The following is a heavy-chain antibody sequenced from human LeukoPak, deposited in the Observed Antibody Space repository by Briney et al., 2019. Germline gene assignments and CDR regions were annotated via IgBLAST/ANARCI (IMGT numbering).Heavy chain of an antibody. CDR2: IYSGGST. CDR3: AKAPKGTEYFDY. J-gene: IGHJ4*02. Sequence: GGSLRLSCAASGFTVSSHYMSWVRQAPGKGLEWVSVIYSGGSTYYADSAKGRFTISRDNSKNTLYLQMSSLRVEDTAVYYCAKAPKGTEYFDYWGQGTLVTVSS. CDR1: GFTVSSHY. V-gene: IGHV3-66*01. D-gene: IGHD2-8*02.